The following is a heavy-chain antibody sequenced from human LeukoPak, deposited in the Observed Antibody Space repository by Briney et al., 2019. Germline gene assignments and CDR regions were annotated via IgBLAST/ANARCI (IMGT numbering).Heavy chain of an antibody. V-gene: IGHV1-24*01. D-gene: IGHD3-3*01. CDR1: GYTLTELS. CDR3: ATVNDFWSGFGF. Sequence: ASVKVSCKVSGYTLTELSMHWVRQAPGKGLEWMGGFDPEDGETIYAQKFQGRVTMTEDTSTDTAYMKLSSLRSEDTAVYYCATVNDFWSGFGFWGQGTLVTVSS. J-gene: IGHJ4*02. CDR2: FDPEDGET.